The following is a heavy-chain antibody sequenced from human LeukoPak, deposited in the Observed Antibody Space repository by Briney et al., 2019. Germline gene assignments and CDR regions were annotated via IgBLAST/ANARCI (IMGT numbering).Heavy chain of an antibody. Sequence: GGSLRLACAASGFTFDDYAMHWVRQSPGKGLQWVSFISWDSRSAYYADSVKGRFAISRDNNKKSVLLQMNSLTAEDTAFYYCARDSQDCSASTCYFDYWGQGTLVTVSA. J-gene: IGHJ4*02. V-gene: IGHV3-43D*03. D-gene: IGHD2-15*01. CDR2: ISWDSRSA. CDR3: ARDSQDCSASTCYFDY. CDR1: GFTFDDYA.